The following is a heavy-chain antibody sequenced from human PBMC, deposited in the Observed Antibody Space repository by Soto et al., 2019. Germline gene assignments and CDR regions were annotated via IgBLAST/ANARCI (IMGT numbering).Heavy chain of an antibody. CDR3: AKEVLSSSRPNWFDP. CDR2: ISYDGSNK. CDR1: GFTFSSYG. J-gene: IGHJ5*02. Sequence: PGGSLRLSCAASGFTFSSYGMHWVRQAPGKGLEWVAVISYDGSNKYYADSVKGRFTISRDNSKNTLYLQMNSLRAEDTAVYYCAKEVLSSSRPNWFDPWGQGTLVTVSS. V-gene: IGHV3-30*18. D-gene: IGHD6-6*01.